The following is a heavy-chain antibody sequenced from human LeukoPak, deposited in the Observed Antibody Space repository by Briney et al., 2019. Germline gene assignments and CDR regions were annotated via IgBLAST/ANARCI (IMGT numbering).Heavy chain of an antibody. D-gene: IGHD6-19*01. CDR1: GFIFSNTW. CDR2: FYHSGVT. J-gene: IGHJ5*02. CDR3: ARHSSISANWFDP. Sequence: GSLSLSCAASGFIFSNTWMSWVRQAPGKGLEWIGSFYHSGVTYQNPSLKSRVTISVDTSKNQFSLKLSSVTAADTAVYYCARHSSISANWFDPWGLGTLVTVSS. V-gene: IGHV4-4*02.